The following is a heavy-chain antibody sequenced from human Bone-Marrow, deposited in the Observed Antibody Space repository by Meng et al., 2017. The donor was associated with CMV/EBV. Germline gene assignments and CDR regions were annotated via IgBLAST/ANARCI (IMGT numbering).Heavy chain of an antibody. CDR3: ARGCRGSYPLVDY. CDR2: INPNSGGT. CDR1: GYTFTGYY. J-gene: IGHJ4*02. V-gene: IGHV1-2*02. D-gene: IGHD1-26*01. Sequence: VRLVPPGHVVKKPAASVKVSCKASGYTFTGYYMHWVRQAPGQGLEWMGWINPNSGGTNYAQKFQGRVTMTRDTSISTAYMELSRLRSDDTAVYYCARGCRGSYPLVDYWGQGTLVTVSS.